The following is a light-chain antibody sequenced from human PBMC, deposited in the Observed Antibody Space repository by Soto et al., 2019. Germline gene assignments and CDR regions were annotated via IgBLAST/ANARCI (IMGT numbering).Light chain of an antibody. CDR2: SAS. CDR3: HHFGSLPET. Sequence: EVVLTQSPGTLSLSPGERVTLPCRASQSVASSYLAWYQQKPGRAPRLLFYSASSRATGIPDRFSGSGSGTDFTLTISRLEPEDFAVYYCHHFGSLPETFGQGTNVE. J-gene: IGKJ1*01. V-gene: IGKV3-20*01. CDR1: QSVASSY.